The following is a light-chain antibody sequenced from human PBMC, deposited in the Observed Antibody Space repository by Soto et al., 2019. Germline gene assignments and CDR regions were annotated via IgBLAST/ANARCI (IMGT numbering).Light chain of an antibody. CDR1: QSVSSSS. CDR3: QQYASSTGT. Sequence: EIVLTQSPGTLSLSPGERATLSCRASQSVSSSSLAWYQQKPGQAPRLLIYDTSSRATGIPDRFRGSGSGTDFTLTSSRLEPDDFAVYYCQQYASSTGTFGQGTKVEI. V-gene: IGKV3-20*01. CDR2: DTS. J-gene: IGKJ1*01.